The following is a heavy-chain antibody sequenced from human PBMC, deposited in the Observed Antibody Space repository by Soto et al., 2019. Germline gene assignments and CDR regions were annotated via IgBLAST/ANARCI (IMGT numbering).Heavy chain of an antibody. V-gene: IGHV4-31*03. D-gene: IGHD3-22*01. CDR2: IYYSGST. CDR1: GGSISSGGYY. CDR3: ARVVVITKPFGGRRYFDY. J-gene: IGHJ4*02. Sequence: LSLTCTVSGGSISSGGYYWSWIRHHPGKGLEWIGYIYYSGSTYYNPSLKSRVTISVDTSKNQFSLKLSSVTAADTAVYYCARVVVITKPFGGRRYFDYWGQGTLVTVSS.